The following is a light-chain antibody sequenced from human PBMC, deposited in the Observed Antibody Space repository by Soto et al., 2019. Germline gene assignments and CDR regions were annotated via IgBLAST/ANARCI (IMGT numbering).Light chain of an antibody. Sequence: EIVLTQSPATLSLSPGERATLSCRASLSVTSFLAWYQQKPGQAPRLLISDASNRATGVPPRFSGSESGTDFTLTISSLDPEDFAVYSCQQYSSWPLTFGAGTKLEI. CDR2: DAS. V-gene: IGKV3-11*01. CDR1: LSVTSF. J-gene: IGKJ4*01. CDR3: QQYSSWPLT.